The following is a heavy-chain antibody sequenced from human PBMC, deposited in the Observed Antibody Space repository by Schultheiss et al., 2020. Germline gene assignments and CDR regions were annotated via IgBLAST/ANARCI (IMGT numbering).Heavy chain of an antibody. J-gene: IGHJ5*02. CDR3: ARVISLYYDILTGYAAWFDP. CDR1: GGSFSTYY. Sequence: SETLSLTCAVYGGSFSTYYWSWIRQPPGKGLEWIGTIYHSGSTYYNPSLKSRVTMSVDTSKNQISLKLSSVTAADTAVYYCARVISLYYDILTGYAAWFDPWGQGTLVTVSS. V-gene: IGHV4-34*01. D-gene: IGHD3-9*01. CDR2: IYHSGST.